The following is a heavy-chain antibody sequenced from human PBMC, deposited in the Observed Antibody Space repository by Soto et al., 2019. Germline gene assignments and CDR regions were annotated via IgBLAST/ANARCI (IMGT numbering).Heavy chain of an antibody. Sequence: SETLSLTCAVCGGSFCGYYWSWIRQPPGKGLEWIGEINHSGSTNYNPSLKSRVTISVDTSKNQFSLKLSSVTAADTAVYYCARRLVVAATNRDAFDIWGQGTMVTVSS. CDR2: INHSGST. CDR1: GGSFCGYY. V-gene: IGHV4-34*01. CDR3: ARRLVVAATNRDAFDI. J-gene: IGHJ3*02. D-gene: IGHD2-15*01.